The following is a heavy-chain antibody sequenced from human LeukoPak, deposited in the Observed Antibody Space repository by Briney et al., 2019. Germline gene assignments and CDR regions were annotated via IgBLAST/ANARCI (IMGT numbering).Heavy chain of an antibody. V-gene: IGHV3-30*18. CDR3: AKGSSGYYYEVASLAY. J-gene: IGHJ4*02. Sequence: GGSLRLSCAASGFTFSSYGMHWVRQAPGKGLEWVAVISYDGSNKYYADSVKGRFTISRDNSKNTLYLQMNSLRAEDTAVYYCAKGSSGYYYEVASLAYWGQGTLVTVSS. D-gene: IGHD3-22*01. CDR1: GFTFSSYG. CDR2: ISYDGSNK.